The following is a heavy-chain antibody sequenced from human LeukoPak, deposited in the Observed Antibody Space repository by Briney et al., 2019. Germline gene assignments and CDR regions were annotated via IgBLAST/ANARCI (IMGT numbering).Heavy chain of an antibody. Sequence: ASVKVSCKASGYTFTGYYMHWVRQAPGQGLEWMGWINPNSGGTNYAQKFQGRVTMTRDTSISTAYMELSRLRSDDTAVYYCAKGQSSDWYGYYYYYMDVWGKGTTVTISS. CDR1: GYTFTGYY. V-gene: IGHV1-2*02. CDR2: INPNSGGT. D-gene: IGHD6-19*01. J-gene: IGHJ6*03. CDR3: AKGQSSDWYGYYYYYMDV.